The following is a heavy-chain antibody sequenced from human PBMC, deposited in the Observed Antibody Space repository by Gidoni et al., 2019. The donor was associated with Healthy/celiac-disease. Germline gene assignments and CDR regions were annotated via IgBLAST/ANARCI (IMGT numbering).Heavy chain of an antibody. V-gene: IGHV3-9*01. D-gene: IGHD2-21*02. CDR3: AKDQGRHIVVVTAPIDY. CDR2: ISWNSGSI. Sequence: EVQLVESGGGLVQPGRSLRLSCAASGFTFDDYAMHWVRQAPGKGLEWVSGISWNSGSIGYADSVKGRFTISRDNAKNSLYLQMNSLRAEDTALYYCAKDQGRHIVVVTAPIDYWGQGTLVTVSS. CDR1: GFTFDDYA. J-gene: IGHJ4*02.